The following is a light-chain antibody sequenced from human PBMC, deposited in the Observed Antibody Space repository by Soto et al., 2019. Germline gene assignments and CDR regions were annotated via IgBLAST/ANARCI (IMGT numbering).Light chain of an antibody. J-gene: IGLJ1*01. CDR1: SSDVGGYNY. CDR2: EVS. CDR3: SSYAGSNQFGV. V-gene: IGLV2-8*01. Sequence: QSALTQPPSASGSPGQSVTISCTGTSSDVGGYNYVSWYQQHPGKAPKLMIYEVSKRPSGVPDRFSGSKSGNTASLTVSGLQAEDEADYYCSSYAGSNQFGVFGTWTKLTV.